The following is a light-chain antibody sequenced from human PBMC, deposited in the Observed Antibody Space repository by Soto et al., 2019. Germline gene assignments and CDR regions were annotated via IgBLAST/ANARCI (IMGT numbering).Light chain of an antibody. V-gene: IGLV2-11*01. CDR1: NSDVGGYNY. J-gene: IGLJ1*01. CDR2: DVL. Sequence: QSVLTQPRSVSGSPGQSVTISYTGTNSDVGGYNYVSWYQHHPGKAPKLMIYDVLKRPSGVPDRFSGSKSGNTASLTISGLQAEDEADYYCCSYAGSYTYVFGTGTKVTVL. CDR3: CSYAGSYTYV.